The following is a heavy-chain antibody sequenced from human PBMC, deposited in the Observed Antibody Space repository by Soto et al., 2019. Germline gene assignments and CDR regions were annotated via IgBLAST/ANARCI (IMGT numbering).Heavy chain of an antibody. CDR1: GFTFGNFW. Sequence: GGSLRLSCAASGFTFGNFWMHWVRQAPGKGPEWVSRMTSDGRTIQYADSVKGRFTVSRDNAKSTMDLQMNSLRVEDTAVYYCARAEVDYWGPGTLVTVPS. J-gene: IGHJ4*02. V-gene: IGHV3-74*03. CDR3: ARAEVDY. CDR2: MTSDGRTI.